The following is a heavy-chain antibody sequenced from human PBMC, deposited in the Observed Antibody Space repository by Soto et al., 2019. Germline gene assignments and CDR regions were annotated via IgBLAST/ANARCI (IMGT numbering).Heavy chain of an antibody. CDR1: GFTFSSYA. J-gene: IGHJ6*02. CDR3: AKVRCSSTSCALHYYYGMDV. D-gene: IGHD2-2*01. Sequence: GGSLRLSCAASGFTFSSYAMSWVRQAPGKGLEWVSAISGSGGSTYYADSVKGRFTISRDNSKNTLYLQMNSLRAEDTAVYYCAKVRCSSTSCALHYYYGMDVWGQGTTVTVSS. V-gene: IGHV3-23*01. CDR2: ISGSGGST.